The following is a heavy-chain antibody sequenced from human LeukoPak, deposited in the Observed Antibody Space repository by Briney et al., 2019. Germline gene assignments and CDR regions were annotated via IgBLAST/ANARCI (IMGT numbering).Heavy chain of an antibody. J-gene: IGHJ4*02. CDR3: ARDHRGSHFDY. CDR2: INPNSGGT. D-gene: IGHD1-26*01. CDR1: GYTFTGYY. Sequence: ASVKVSCKASGYTFTGYYIHWVRQAPGQGLEWMGWINPNSGGTNNAQKFQGRVTMTRDTPISAVYMELSRLTSDDTAVYYCARDHRGSHFDYWGQGSLVTVS. V-gene: IGHV1-2*02.